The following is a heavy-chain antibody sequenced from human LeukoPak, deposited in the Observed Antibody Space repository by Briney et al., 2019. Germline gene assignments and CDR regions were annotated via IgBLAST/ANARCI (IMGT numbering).Heavy chain of an antibody. V-gene: IGHV3-23*01. CDR3: AKFEGALLGNYYMDV. J-gene: IGHJ6*03. CDR1: GFPFSDFA. Sequence: GGSLRLTCAVSGFPFSDFAMSWVRQAPGKGLEWVSTISGGGDNTYFADSVKGRFTISRDNSKNTLFLQMVSLRAEDTAVYYCAKFEGALLGNYYMDVWGKGTTVTVSS. CDR2: ISGGGDNT.